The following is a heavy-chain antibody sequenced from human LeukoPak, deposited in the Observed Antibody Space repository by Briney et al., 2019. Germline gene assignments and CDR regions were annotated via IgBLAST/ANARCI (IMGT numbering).Heavy chain of an antibody. CDR1: RFTFSSYA. D-gene: IGHD3-22*01. Sequence: GWSLRLTCPASRFTFSSYAMHWVRQAPGKGLDGVAVISYDGSNKYYADSVKGRFTISRDNSKNTLYLQMNSLRAEDTAVYYCARDQIPPYYYDSSGYYTLVYWGQGTLVTVSS. V-gene: IGHV3-30-3*01. J-gene: IGHJ4*02. CDR2: ISYDGSNK. CDR3: ARDQIPPYYYDSSGYYTLVY.